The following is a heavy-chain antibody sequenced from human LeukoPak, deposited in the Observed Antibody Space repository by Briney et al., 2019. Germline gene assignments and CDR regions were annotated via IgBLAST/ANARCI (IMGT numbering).Heavy chain of an antibody. Sequence: PSETLYLTCTVSGGSISSYYWSWIRQPPGKGLEWIGYIYYSGSTNYNPSLKSRVTISVDTSKNQFSLKLSSVTAADTAVYYCARDLANWGNWYFDLWGRGTLVTVSS. CDR2: IYYSGST. D-gene: IGHD7-27*01. V-gene: IGHV4-59*01. CDR1: GGSISSYY. CDR3: ARDLANWGNWYFDL. J-gene: IGHJ2*01.